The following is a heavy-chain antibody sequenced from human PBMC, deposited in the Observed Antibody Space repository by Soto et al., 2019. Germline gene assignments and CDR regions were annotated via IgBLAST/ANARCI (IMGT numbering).Heavy chain of an antibody. CDR1: GFTFSSYA. CDR2: ISYDGSNK. Sequence: PGGSLRLSCAASGFTFSSYAMHWVRQAPGKGLEWVAVISYDGSNKYYADSVKGRFTISRDNSKNTLYLQMNSLRAEDTAVYYCARVITIFGVVTDGMDVWGQGTTVTVS. CDR3: ARVITIFGVVTDGMDV. J-gene: IGHJ6*02. V-gene: IGHV3-30-3*01. D-gene: IGHD3-3*01.